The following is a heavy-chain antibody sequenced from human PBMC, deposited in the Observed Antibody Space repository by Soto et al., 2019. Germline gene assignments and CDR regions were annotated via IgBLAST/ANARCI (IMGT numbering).Heavy chain of an antibody. CDR2: IYPGDSDT. J-gene: IGHJ4*03. V-gene: IGHV5-51*01. CDR1: GYTFTTYW. Sequence: GESLKISCQRSGYTFTTYWIGWVRQMPGKGLEWMGIIYPGDSDTKYNPSFQGQVTISADKSITTTYLQWSSLKASDTAIYYCARSGYSSSDFDHWGQGTLVTVSS. D-gene: IGHD6-13*01. CDR3: ARSGYSSSDFDH.